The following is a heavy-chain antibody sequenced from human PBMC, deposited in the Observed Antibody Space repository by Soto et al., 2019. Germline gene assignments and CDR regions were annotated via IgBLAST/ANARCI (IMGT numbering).Heavy chain of an antibody. V-gene: IGHV3-33*01. D-gene: IGHD2-2*01. CDR2: IWYDGSNK. CDR3: AREIVLVPSDLYYYYGMDV. J-gene: IGHJ6*02. Sequence: QVQLVESGGGVVQPGRSLRLSCAASGFTFSSYGMHWVRQAPGKGLEWVAVIWYDGSNKYYADSVKGRFTISRDNSKNTLYLQMNSLKAEDTAVYYCAREIVLVPSDLYYYYGMDVWGQGTTVTVSS. CDR1: GFTFSSYG.